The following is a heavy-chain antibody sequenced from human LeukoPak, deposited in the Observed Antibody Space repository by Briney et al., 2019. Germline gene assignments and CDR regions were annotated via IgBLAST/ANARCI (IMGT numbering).Heavy chain of an antibody. CDR3: ASRSYWAYYFDY. D-gene: IGHD1-26*01. CDR1: GFTFSSYA. Sequence: PGGSLRLSCAASGFTFSSYAMSWVRQAPGKGLEWVSAISSSGGSTYYADSVKGRFTISRDNSKNTLYLQMNSLRAEDTAVYYCASRSYWAYYFDYWGQGTLVTVSS. CDR2: ISSSGGST. J-gene: IGHJ4*02. V-gene: IGHV3-23*01.